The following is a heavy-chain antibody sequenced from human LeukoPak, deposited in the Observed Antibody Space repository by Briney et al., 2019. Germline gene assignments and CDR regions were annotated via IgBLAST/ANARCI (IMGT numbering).Heavy chain of an antibody. CDR3: ANDYGANFDS. J-gene: IGHJ4*02. V-gene: IGHV3-30*18. Sequence: GGSLRLSCAASGFTFINYGMHWVRQAPGKGLEWVAVISHDGSDECYADSVKGRFTISRDNPKSTLYLQMNSLRLEDTAVYYCANDYGANFDSWGQGTLVTVSS. CDR2: ISHDGSDE. D-gene: IGHD4-17*01. CDR1: GFTFINYG.